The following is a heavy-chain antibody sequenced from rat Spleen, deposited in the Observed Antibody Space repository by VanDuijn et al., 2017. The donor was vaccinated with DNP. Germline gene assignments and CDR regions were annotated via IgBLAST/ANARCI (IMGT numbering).Heavy chain of an antibody. Sequence: EVQLVESGGGLVQPGRSLKLSCAASGFTFSNYYMAWVRQAPKKGLEWVATISTSGSRTYYPDSVKGRFTISRDNAKSSLYLQMNSLKSEDTATYYCTSNWGEFAYWGQGTLVTVSS. CDR1: GFTFSNYY. J-gene: IGHJ3*01. V-gene: IGHV5-27*01. D-gene: IGHD5-1*01. CDR3: TSNWGEFAY. CDR2: ISTSGSRT.